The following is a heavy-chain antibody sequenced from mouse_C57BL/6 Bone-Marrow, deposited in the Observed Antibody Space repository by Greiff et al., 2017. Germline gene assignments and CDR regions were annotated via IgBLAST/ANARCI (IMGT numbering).Heavy chain of an antibody. CDR3: ARSGLLPYYYAMDY. V-gene: IGHV1-54*01. D-gene: IGHD2-3*01. J-gene: IGHJ4*01. Sequence: QVQLQQSGAELVRPGPSVKVSCKASGYAFTNYLIEWVKQRPGQGLEWIGVINPGSGGTNYNEKFKGKATLTADKSSSTAYMQLSSLTSEDSAVYFCARSGLLPYYYAMDYWGQGTSVTVSS. CDR2: INPGSGGT. CDR1: GYAFTNYL.